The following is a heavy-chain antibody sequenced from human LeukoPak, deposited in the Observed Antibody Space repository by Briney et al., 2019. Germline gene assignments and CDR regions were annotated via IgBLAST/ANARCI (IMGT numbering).Heavy chain of an antibody. CDR1: GGSVSSSSYY. CDR2: IYYSGST. V-gene: IGHV4-39*01. Sequence: PSETLSVTCTVSGGSVSSSSYYWGWIRQPPGKGLEWIGSIYYSGSTYYNPSLKSRVTISVDTSKNQFSLKLSSVTAADTAVYYCARRRSSWSKSFDYWGQGTLVTVSS. D-gene: IGHD6-13*01. CDR3: ARRRSSWSKSFDY. J-gene: IGHJ4*02.